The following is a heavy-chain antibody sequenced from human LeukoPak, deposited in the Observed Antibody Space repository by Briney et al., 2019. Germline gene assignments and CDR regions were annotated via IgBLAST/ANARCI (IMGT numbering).Heavy chain of an antibody. Sequence: GRSLRLSCAASRFAFSNYGMHWVRQAPGKGLEWVAIISYDGSNKYYADSVKGRFTISRDNSKNTLYLQMNSLRVEDSAVYYCAKTGNYNWNGFDYWGQGTLVTVSS. CDR1: RFAFSNYG. J-gene: IGHJ4*02. D-gene: IGHD1-20*01. V-gene: IGHV3-30*18. CDR2: ISYDGSNK. CDR3: AKTGNYNWNGFDY.